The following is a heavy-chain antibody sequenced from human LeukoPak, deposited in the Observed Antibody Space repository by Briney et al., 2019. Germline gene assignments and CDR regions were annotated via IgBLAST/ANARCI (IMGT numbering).Heavy chain of an antibody. CDR1: GGPLSGYS. CDR2: INDRGCT. J-gene: IGHJ4*02. D-gene: IGHD3-10*01. V-gene: IGHV4-34*01. CDR3: ARSGRYQIY. Sequence: SETLSLTCAIYGGPLSGYSWSWIRQPPGKGLEWIGEINDRGCTTYNPSLQSRPSMSLDTSRNQFSLTLGSVTAADTAVYFCARSGRYQIYWGQGTLVTVSS.